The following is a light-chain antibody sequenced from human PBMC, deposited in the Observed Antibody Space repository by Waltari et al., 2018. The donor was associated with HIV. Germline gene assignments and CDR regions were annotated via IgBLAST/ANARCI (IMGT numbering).Light chain of an antibody. J-gene: IGKJ3*01. CDR1: QSVSNNY. CDR3: QQYGGSSCT. Sequence: EIVLTQSPGTLSLSPGERATLSCRASQSVSNNYLAWYQQKPGQAPRLLIDGASSRATGIPDRFSGRGSGTDFTLTISRLEPEDFAVYYCQQYGGSSCTFGPGTKVDIK. V-gene: IGKV3-20*01. CDR2: GAS.